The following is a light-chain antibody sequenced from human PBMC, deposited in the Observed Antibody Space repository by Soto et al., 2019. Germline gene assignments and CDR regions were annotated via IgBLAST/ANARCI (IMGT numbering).Light chain of an antibody. J-gene: IGKJ5*01. CDR2: DAS. Sequence: EIVLTQSPATLSLSPRERATLSCRARQTISSYLAWYQQKPGQAPRLLIYDASNRATGIPARFSGSGSGTDFTLTISSLEPEDFAVYYCQQRYNWPPTFGQGTRLEIK. V-gene: IGKV3-11*01. CDR1: QTISSY. CDR3: QQRYNWPPT.